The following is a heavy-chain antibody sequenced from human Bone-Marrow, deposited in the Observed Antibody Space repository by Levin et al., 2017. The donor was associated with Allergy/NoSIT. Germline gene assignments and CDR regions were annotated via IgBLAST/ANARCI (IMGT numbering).Heavy chain of an antibody. D-gene: IGHD3-10*01. CDR1: GFTFRNYG. CDR2: IWNNGNQK. J-gene: IGHJ6*02. V-gene: IGHV3-33*06. CDR3: AKDVWRPLWDYYGMDV. Sequence: HSGGSLRLSCAASGFTFRNYGMHWVRQAPGKGLEWVAVIWNNGNQKDYADSVKGRFTISRDNSRNTVDLQMNSLRAADTAVYFCAKDVWRPLWDYYGMDVWGRGTTVTVS.